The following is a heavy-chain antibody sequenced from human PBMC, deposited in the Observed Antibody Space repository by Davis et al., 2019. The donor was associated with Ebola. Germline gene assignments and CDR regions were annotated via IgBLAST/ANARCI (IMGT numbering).Heavy chain of an antibody. Sequence: PGGSLRLSCAASGFTFSSYAMHWVRQAPGKGLEWVAVISYDGSNKYYADSVKGRFTISRDNSKNTLYLQMNSLRAEDTAVYYCARVGWGLRFFDAFDIWGQGTMVTVSS. CDR2: ISYDGSNK. CDR3: ARVGWGLRFFDAFDI. J-gene: IGHJ3*02. CDR1: GFTFSSYA. V-gene: IGHV3-30-3*01. D-gene: IGHD1-26*01.